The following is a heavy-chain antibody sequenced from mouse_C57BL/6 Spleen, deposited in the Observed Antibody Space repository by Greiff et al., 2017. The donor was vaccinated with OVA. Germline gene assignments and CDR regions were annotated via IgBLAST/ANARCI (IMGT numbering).Heavy chain of an antibody. Sequence: EVKLMESGPGLVKPSQSLSLTCSVTGYSITSGYYWNWIRQFPGNKLEWMGYISYDGSNNYNPSLKNRISITRDTSKNQFFLKLNSVTTEDTATYYCARAHYYGSSYDDYWGQGTTLTVSS. D-gene: IGHD1-1*01. CDR2: ISYDGSN. V-gene: IGHV3-6*01. CDR1: GYSITSGYY. J-gene: IGHJ2*01. CDR3: ARAHYYGSSYDDY.